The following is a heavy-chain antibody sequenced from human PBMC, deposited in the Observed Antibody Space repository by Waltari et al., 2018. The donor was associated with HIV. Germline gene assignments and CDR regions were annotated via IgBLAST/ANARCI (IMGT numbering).Heavy chain of an antibody. V-gene: IGHV3-23*04. CDR3: AILIAAAGDLDY. D-gene: IGHD6-13*01. J-gene: IGHJ4*02. Sequence: EVQLVESGGGLVQPGGSLRLSCAASGFALRSYVRGWVRQAPGKGLELVSTSSGSDGKTNYPGSVQGRFTIPRDNSKTTLFLQLNSLRAEDTAVYYCAILIAAAGDLDYWGQGTLVTVAS. CDR1: GFALRSYV. CDR2: SSGSDGKT.